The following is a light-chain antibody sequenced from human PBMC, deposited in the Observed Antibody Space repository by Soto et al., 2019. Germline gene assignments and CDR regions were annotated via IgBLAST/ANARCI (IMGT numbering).Light chain of an antibody. Sequence: EIFMTQSPGTLSVSPGERVTLSCMASQSVGNNLAWHQQKPGQAPRLLIYGASTRATGFPDRFSGSGSETDFTLTISRLEPEDFAVYYCQQYSSSPPITFGQGTRLEIK. CDR2: GAS. CDR3: QQYSSSPPIT. CDR1: QSVGNN. V-gene: IGKV3-20*01. J-gene: IGKJ5*01.